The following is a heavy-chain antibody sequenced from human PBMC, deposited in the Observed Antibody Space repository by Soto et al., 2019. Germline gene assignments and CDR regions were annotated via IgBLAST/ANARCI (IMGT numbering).Heavy chain of an antibody. CDR2: INPSAGST. D-gene: IGHD1-26*01. V-gene: IGHV1-46*01. Sequence: QVQLVQSGAEVKKPGASVRVSCKASGYTFTSYYIHWVRQAPVQGLEWMGMINPSAGSTSYAQKFQGRVTMTRDTFTTTVYMELSSLRSEDTAVYYCARGDSRSKGWFEPWGQGTLVTVSS. CDR3: ARGDSRSKGWFEP. J-gene: IGHJ5*02. CDR1: GYTFTSYY.